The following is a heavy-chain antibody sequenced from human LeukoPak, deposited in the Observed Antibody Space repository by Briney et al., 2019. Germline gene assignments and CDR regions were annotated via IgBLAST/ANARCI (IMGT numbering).Heavy chain of an antibody. CDR1: GGSFSGYY. Sequence: PLETLSLTCAVYGGSFSGYYWSWIRQPPGKGLEWIGEINHSGSTNYNPSLKSRVTISVDTSKNQFSLKLSSVTAADTAVYYCARGERLVLLEKVNWFDPWGQGTLVTVSS. CDR3: ARGERLVLLEKVNWFDP. V-gene: IGHV4-34*01. D-gene: IGHD3-3*01. J-gene: IGHJ5*02. CDR2: INHSGST.